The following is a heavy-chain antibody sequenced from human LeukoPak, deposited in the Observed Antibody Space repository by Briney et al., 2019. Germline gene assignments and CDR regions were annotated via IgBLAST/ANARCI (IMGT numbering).Heavy chain of an antibody. D-gene: IGHD6-19*01. J-gene: IGHJ4*02. CDR3: ARDRAIAVAGTVDY. Sequence: GASVKVSCKASGYTFTSHGISWVRQAPGQGLEWMGWISAYNGNTNYAQKLQGRVTMTTDTSTSTAYMELRSLRSDDTAVYYCARDRAIAVAGTVDYWGQGTLVTVPS. CDR1: GYTFTSHG. CDR2: ISAYNGNT. V-gene: IGHV1-18*01.